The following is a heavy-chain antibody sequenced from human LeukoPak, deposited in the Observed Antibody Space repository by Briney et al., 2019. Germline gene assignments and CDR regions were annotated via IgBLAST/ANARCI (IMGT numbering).Heavy chain of an antibody. CDR1: GGSISSYY. V-gene: IGHV4-4*07. CDR3: ARQTTTTDAFDI. Sequence: SETLSLTCTVSGGSISSYYWSWIQQPAGKGLEWIGRIYISGSSGSSNYNPSLKSRVTMSVDTSKNQFSLKLSSVTAADTAVYYCARQTTTTDAFDIWGQGTMVTVSS. CDR2: IYISGSSGSS. D-gene: IGHD1-26*01. J-gene: IGHJ3*02.